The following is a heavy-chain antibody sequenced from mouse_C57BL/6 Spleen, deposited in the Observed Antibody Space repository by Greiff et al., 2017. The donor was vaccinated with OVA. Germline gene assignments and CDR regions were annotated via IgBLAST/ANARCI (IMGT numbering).Heavy chain of an antibody. CDR2: IRNKANNHAT. D-gene: IGHD1-1*01. Sequence: EVKLVESGGGLVQPGGSMKLSCAASGFTFSDAWMDWVRQSPEKGLEWVAEIRNKANNHATYYAESVKGRFTISRDDSKSSVYLQMNSLRAEDTGIYYCTRPSPYYYGSSFDYWGQGTTLTVSS. CDR3: TRPSPYYYGSSFDY. V-gene: IGHV6-6*01. J-gene: IGHJ2*01. CDR1: GFTFSDAW.